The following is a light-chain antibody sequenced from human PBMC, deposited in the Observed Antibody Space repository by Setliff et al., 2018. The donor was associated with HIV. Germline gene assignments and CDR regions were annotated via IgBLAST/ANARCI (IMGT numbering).Light chain of an antibody. CDR3: QVWDSSSDHPFV. Sequence: ELTQPPSVSVAPGETARIACGGNNIGSKSVHWYQQKPGQAPVLVVYDVNDRPLGIPERFSGSNSGNTATLTINRVEAGDEADYYCQVWDSSSDHPFVFGSGTKV. V-gene: IGLV3-21*02. CDR1: NIGSKS. J-gene: IGLJ1*01. CDR2: DVN.